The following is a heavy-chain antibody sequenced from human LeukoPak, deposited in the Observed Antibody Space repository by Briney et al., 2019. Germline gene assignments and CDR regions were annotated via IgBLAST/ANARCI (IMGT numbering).Heavy chain of an antibody. V-gene: IGHV4-34*01. CDR3: ARWSGSVTARNYYYYMDV. CDR1: GGSFSGYY. D-gene: IGHD6-6*01. J-gene: IGHJ6*03. Sequence: SETLSLTCAVYGGSFSGYYWSWIRQPPGKGLEWIGEINHSGSTNYNPSLRTRVTISVDASRNQFSLNLSSVTAADTAVYYCARWSGSVTARNYYYYMDVWGEGTTVTVSS. CDR2: INHSGST.